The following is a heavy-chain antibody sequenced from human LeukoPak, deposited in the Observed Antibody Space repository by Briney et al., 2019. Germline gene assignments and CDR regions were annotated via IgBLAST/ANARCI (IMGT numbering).Heavy chain of an antibody. CDR3: AQPQYNWNDVLHSDY. D-gene: IGHD1-1*01. CDR1: EFIFSTYW. V-gene: IGHV3-74*01. J-gene: IGHJ4*02. Sequence: PGGSLRLSCAASEFIFSTYWMHWVRQAPGKGLVWVSRISSDGSITNYADSVKGRFTISRDSAKNSLYLQMNSLRAEDTAVYYCAQPQYNWNDVLHSDYWGQGTLVTVSS. CDR2: ISSDGSIT.